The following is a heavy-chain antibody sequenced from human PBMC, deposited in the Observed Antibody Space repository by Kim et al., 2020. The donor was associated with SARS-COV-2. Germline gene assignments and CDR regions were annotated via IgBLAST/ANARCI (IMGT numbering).Heavy chain of an antibody. CDR3: TTTYYYDSSGYYFGATFDY. CDR2: IKSKTDGGTT. D-gene: IGHD3-22*01. V-gene: IGHV3-15*01. J-gene: IGHJ4*02. CDR1: GFTFSNAW. Sequence: GGSLRLSCAASGFTFSNAWMSWVRQAPGKGLEWVGRIKSKTDGGTTDYAAPVKGRFTISRDDSKNTLYLQMNSLKTEDTAVYYCTTTYYYDSSGYYFGATFDYWGQGTLVTVSS.